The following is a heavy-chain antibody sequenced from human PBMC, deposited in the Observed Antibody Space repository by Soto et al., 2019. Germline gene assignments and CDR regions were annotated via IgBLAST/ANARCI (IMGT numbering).Heavy chain of an antibody. CDR1: GFTFSSYG. Sequence: PGGSLRLFCTASGFTFSSYGMHWVRQAPGKGLEWVALIYYDGSNKYYADSVKGRFTVSRDNSKNTLFLQMNSLRAEDTAVYNCARNLKDGGMDVWGQGTTVTVYS. CDR2: IYYDGSNK. V-gene: IGHV3-33*01. CDR3: ARNLKDGGMDV. J-gene: IGHJ6*02.